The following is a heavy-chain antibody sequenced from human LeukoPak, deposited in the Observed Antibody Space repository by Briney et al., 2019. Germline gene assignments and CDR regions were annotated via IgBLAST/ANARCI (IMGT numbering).Heavy chain of an antibody. D-gene: IGHD3-22*01. Sequence: PSETLSLTCTVSGGSITNYFWTLIRQPPGKGLEWIGYIYFTTGRFYYNPALKRRVSMSLDTSRSQFSLNLTSVTAADTAVYYCARSVKITMISSWGQGTMVTVSS. J-gene: IGHJ3*01. CDR3: ARSVKITMISS. V-gene: IGHV4-4*08. CDR1: GGSITNYF. CDR2: IYFTTGRF.